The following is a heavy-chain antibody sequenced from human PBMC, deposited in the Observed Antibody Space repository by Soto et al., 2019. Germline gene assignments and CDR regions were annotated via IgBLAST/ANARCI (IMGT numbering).Heavy chain of an antibody. D-gene: IGHD4-17*01. CDR2: ISAYNGNT. CDR1: GYTFTGYG. J-gene: IGHJ3*02. V-gene: IGHV1-18*01. CDR3: AVLSYDYGSAFDI. Sequence: GASVKVSCKASGYTFTGYGIGWVRQAPGQGLEWMGWISAYNGNTNYAQKLQGRVTMTTDTSTSTAYMELRSLRSDDTAVYYCAVLSYDYGSAFDIWGQGTMVTVSS.